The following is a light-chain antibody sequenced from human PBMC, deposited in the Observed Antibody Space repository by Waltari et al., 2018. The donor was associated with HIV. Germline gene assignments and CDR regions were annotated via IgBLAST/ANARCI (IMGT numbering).Light chain of an antibody. V-gene: IGKV1-9*01. CDR1: QGIMNY. CDR3: QQHNTYPLT. J-gene: IGKJ3*01. Sequence: DILLTQYPPFLSASVGDRVTISCRASQGIMNYLAWFQQKPGRAPKLLIFGATTLQTGVPSRFSGSGSGTQFTLTISGLQPEDFATYYCQQHNTYPLTFGPGT. CDR2: GAT.